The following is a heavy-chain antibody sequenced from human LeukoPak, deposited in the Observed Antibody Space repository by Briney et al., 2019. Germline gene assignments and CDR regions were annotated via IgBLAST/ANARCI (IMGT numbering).Heavy chain of an antibody. CDR2: IYYSGST. V-gene: IGHV4-39*01. D-gene: IGHD3-3*01. CDR1: GGSISSSSYY. CDR3: ASHYPESGYYIY. Sequence: PSETLSLTCTVSGGSISSSSYYWGWIRQPPGKGLEWIGSIYYSGSTYYNPSLKSRVTISVDTSKNQFSLKLSSVTAADTAVYYCASHYPESGYYIYWGQGTLVTVSS. J-gene: IGHJ4*02.